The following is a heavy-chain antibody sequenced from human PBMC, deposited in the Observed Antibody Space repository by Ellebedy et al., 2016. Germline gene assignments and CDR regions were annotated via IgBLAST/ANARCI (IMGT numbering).Heavy chain of an antibody. CDR3: ARATMVRGVKAGTVYFQH. CDR1: GGSISSYY. V-gene: IGHV4-59*01. CDR2: IYYSGST. D-gene: IGHD3-10*01. Sequence: SETLSLXCTVSGGSISSYYWSWIRQPPGKGLEWIGYIYYSGSTNYNPSLKSRVTISVDTSKNQFSLKLSSVTAADTAVYYCARATMVRGVKAGTVYFQHWGQGTLVTVSS. J-gene: IGHJ1*01.